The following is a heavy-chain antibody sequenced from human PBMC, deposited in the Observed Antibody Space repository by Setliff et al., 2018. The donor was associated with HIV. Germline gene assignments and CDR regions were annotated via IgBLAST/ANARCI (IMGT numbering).Heavy chain of an antibody. CDR1: GFTFTTYG. CDR2: IIPLFGTT. V-gene: IGHV1-18*01. J-gene: IGHJ4*02. CDR3: AREARVGVWDY. D-gene: IGHD2-8*02. Sequence: ASVKVSCKASGFTFTTYGINWVRRAPGQGLEWMGGIIPLFGTTTYAQKFQGRVTITADTSTDTAYMELRSLRSDDTAVYYCAREARVGVWDYWGQGTLVTVSS.